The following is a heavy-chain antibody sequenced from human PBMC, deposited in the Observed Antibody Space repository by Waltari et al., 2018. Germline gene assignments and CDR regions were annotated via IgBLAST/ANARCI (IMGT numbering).Heavy chain of an antibody. CDR2: INHSGST. D-gene: IGHD5-12*01. CDR1: GGSFSGYY. Sequence: QVQLQQWGAGLLKPSETLSLTCAVYGGSFSGYYWIWIRQPPGKGLEWIGEINHSGSTNYNPSLKSRVTISVDTSKNQFSLKLSSVTAADTAVYYCARVKRKRWLRGDAFDIWGQGTMVTVSS. V-gene: IGHV4-34*01. J-gene: IGHJ3*02. CDR3: ARVKRKRWLRGDAFDI.